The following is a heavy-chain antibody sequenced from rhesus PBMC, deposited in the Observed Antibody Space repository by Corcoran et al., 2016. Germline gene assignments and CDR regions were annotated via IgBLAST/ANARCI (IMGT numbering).Heavy chain of an antibody. Sequence: EVQLVETGGGLVQPGGSLKLSCAASGFTFSSYGMSWVRQAPGKGLAWVSASNSGGGRTYYAYSVKGRFNISRDNSKNTLSLQMNSLRAEDTAVYYCAKALPTYYNFWTGPFDFWGQGLRVTVSS. V-gene: IGHV3S5*01. D-gene: IGHD3-3*01. J-gene: IGHJ3*01. CDR3: AKALPTYYNFWTGPFDF. CDR2: SNSGGGRT. CDR1: GFTFSSYG.